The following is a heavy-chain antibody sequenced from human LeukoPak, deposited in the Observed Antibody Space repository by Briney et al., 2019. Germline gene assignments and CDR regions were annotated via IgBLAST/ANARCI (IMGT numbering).Heavy chain of an antibody. CDR1: GGSISSGGYS. J-gene: IGHJ4*02. Sequence: PSQILSLTCAVSGGSISSGGYSWSWIRQPPGKGLEWIGYIYHSGSTYYNPSLKSRVTISVDRSKNQFSLKLSSVTAADTAVYYCARARGSSWYRSAWYFDYWGQGTLVTVSS. D-gene: IGHD6-13*01. CDR2: IYHSGST. CDR3: ARARGSSWYRSAWYFDY. V-gene: IGHV4-30-2*01.